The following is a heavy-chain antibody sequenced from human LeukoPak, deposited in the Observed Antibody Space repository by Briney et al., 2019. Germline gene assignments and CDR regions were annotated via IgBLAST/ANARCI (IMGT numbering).Heavy chain of an antibody. CDR2: ISSSSSYI. Sequence: GGSLRLSCAASGFTFSRYSMNWVRQAPGKGLEWVSSISSSSSYIYYADSLKGRFTISRDNAKNSLYLQMNSLRADDTAVYYCATGRYYYDSSGWIWGQGAMVTVSS. D-gene: IGHD3-22*01. CDR1: GFTFSRYS. V-gene: IGHV3-21*01. J-gene: IGHJ3*02. CDR3: ATGRYYYDSSGWI.